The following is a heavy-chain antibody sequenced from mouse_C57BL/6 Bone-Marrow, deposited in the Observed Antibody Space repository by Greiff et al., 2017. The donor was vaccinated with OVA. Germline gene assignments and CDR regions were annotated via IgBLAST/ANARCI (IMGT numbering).Heavy chain of an antibody. CDR3: ARQRYDYYAMDY. CDR1: EYEFPSHD. CDR2: INSDGGST. D-gene: IGHD2-10*02. Sequence: EVKLVESGGGLVQPGESLKLSCESNEYEFPSHDMSWVRKTPEKRLALVAAINSDGGSTYYPDTMERRFIISRDNTKKTLYLQMSSLRSEDTALYYCARQRYDYYAMDYWGQGTSVTVSS. J-gene: IGHJ4*01. V-gene: IGHV5-2*01.